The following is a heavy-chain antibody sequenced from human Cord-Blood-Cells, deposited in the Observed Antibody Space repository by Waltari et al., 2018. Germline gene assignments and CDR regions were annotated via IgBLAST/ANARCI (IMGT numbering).Heavy chain of an antibody. Sequence: SSYAISWVPQPPGQGLEWMGGIIPIFGTANYAQKFQGRVTITADKSTSTAYMELSSLRSEDTAVYYCATLSSSFDYWGQGTLVTVSS. CDR1: SSYA. CDR2: IIPIFGTA. J-gene: IGHJ4*02. D-gene: IGHD6-13*01. V-gene: IGHV1-69*06. CDR3: ATLSSSFDY.